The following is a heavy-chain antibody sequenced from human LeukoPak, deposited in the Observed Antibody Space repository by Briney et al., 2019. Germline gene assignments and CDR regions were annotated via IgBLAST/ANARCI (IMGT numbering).Heavy chain of an antibody. CDR3: TGHLPLSLDFYIGSGHDTSYY. CDR1: VGSVSRGRYC. CDR2: VYYSGST. Sequence: PSETLSLTCTVSVGSVSRGRYCSSWIRQPPGKGLEWIGHVYYSGSTNYNPSLKSRLTISVDTSKNQFSMKLNSVTAADTHVNCCTGHLPLSLDFYIGSGHDTSYYWGQGTLVTVSS. J-gene: IGHJ4*02. V-gene: IGHV4-61*01. D-gene: IGHD5-12*01.